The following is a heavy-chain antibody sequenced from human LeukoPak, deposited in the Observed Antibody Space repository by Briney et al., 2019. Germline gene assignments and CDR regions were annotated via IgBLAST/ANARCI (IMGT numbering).Heavy chain of an antibody. Sequence: GGSLRLSCAASGFTLSCCGMHWVRQAPGKGLEWVAFIRYDGSNEYYADSVKGRFTISRDNSKNTLYLQMNSLKAEDTAVYYCAKDGDDCIEHWGQGTLVSVSS. CDR2: IRYDGSNE. CDR3: AKDGDDCIEH. J-gene: IGHJ4*02. D-gene: IGHD3-22*01. V-gene: IGHV3-30*02. CDR1: GFTLSCCG.